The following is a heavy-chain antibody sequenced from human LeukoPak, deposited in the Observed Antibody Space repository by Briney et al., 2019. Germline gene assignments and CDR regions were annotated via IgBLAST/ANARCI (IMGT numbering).Heavy chain of an antibody. D-gene: IGHD3-9*01. J-gene: IGHJ4*02. CDR1: GDSISSSSYY. V-gene: IGHV4-39*01. CDR2: VYYSGST. CDR3: ARLIRFADYDILTGYYMVPDYFDY. Sequence: PSETLSLTCTVSGDSISSSSYYWGWIRQPPGKGLEWIGSVYYSGSTYYNPSLKSRVTISVDTSKNQFSLKLSSVTAADTAVYYCARLIRFADYDILTGYYMVPDYFDYWGQGTLVTVSS.